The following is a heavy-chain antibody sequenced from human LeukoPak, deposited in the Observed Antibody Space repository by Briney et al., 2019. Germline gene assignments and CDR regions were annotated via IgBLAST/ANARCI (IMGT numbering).Heavy chain of an antibody. CDR1: GGSISSHY. Sequence: SETLSLTCTVSGGSISSHYWSWIRQPAGKGLEWIGRIYTSGSTNYNPSLKSRVTMSVDTSKNQFSLKLSSVTAADTAVYYFGRVSNTFGSGSYWVDYWGKGTLVTV. J-gene: IGHJ4*02. D-gene: IGHD3-10*01. CDR2: IYTSGST. V-gene: IGHV4-4*07. CDR3: GRVSNTFGSGSYWVDY.